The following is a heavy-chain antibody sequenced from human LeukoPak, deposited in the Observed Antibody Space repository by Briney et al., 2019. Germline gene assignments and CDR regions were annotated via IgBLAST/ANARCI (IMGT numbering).Heavy chain of an antibody. CDR3: AREGGYCSSTSCSYNWFDP. J-gene: IGHJ5*02. CDR1: GFTFSSYS. D-gene: IGHD2-2*01. Sequence: GGSLRLSCAASGFTFSSYSMNWVRQAPGKGLEWVSSISSSSSYIYYADSVRGRFTISRDDAKNSLYLQMNSLRAEDTAVYYCAREGGYCSSTSCSYNWFDPWGQGTLVTVSS. V-gene: IGHV3-21*01. CDR2: ISSSSSYI.